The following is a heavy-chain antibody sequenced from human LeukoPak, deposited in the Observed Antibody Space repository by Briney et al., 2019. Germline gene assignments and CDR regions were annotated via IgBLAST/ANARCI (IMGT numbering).Heavy chain of an antibody. CDR2: INHSGST. Sequence: PSETLSLTCAVYGGSFSGYYWSWIRQPPGKGLEWIGEINHSGSTNYNPSLKSRVTILVDTSKNRVSLKLSSVTAADTAVYFCARDWGVGGRPGYMDVWGKGTTVTVSS. D-gene: IGHD6-6*01. CDR1: GGSFSGYY. CDR3: ARDWGVGGRPGYMDV. V-gene: IGHV4-34*01. J-gene: IGHJ6*03.